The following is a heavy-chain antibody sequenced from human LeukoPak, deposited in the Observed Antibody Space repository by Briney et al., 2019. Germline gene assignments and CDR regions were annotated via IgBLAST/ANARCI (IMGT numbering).Heavy chain of an antibody. CDR2: MNPNSGNT. CDR3: ARGCSSTSCYDAFDI. CDR1: GYTFTSND. J-gene: IGHJ3*02. V-gene: IGHV1-8*03. D-gene: IGHD2-2*01. Sequence: ASVKVSCKASGYTFTSNDIHWVRQATGQGLEWMGWMNPNSGNTGYAQKFQGRVTITRNTSISTAYMELSSLRSEDTAVYYCARGCSSTSCYDAFDIWGQGTMVTVSS.